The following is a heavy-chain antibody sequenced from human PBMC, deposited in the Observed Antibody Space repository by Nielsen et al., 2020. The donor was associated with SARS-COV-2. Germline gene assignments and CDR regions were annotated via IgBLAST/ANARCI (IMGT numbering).Heavy chain of an antibody. D-gene: IGHD5-18*01. V-gene: IGHV3-23*01. CDR2: ISGSGGST. J-gene: IGHJ4*02. CDR3: AKDGGYSLVRGFDY. CDR1: GFTFSSYA. Sequence: GESLKISCAASGFTFSSYAMSWVRQAPGKGLEWVSAISGSGGSTYYADSVKGRFTISRDNYKNTLYLQMNSLRAEDTAVYYCAKDGGYSLVRGFDYWGQGTLVTVSS.